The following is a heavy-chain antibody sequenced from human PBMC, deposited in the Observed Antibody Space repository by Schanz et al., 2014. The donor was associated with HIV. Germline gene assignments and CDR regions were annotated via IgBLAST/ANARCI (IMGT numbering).Heavy chain of an antibody. J-gene: IGHJ6*02. CDR3: ARITGEHYYAMDV. CDR1: GGRFRNYG. V-gene: IGHV1-18*01. Sequence: QVQLVQSGGEVENPGAAGEVSCKAAGGRFRNYGNTWGRQAPGQGLEGLAWISANNGNTYYAQKVQGRVSMATDTSTNTAYIELRSLRSDDTAVYYCARITGEHYYAMDVWGQGTTVTVTS. D-gene: IGHD3-16*01. CDR2: ISANNGNT.